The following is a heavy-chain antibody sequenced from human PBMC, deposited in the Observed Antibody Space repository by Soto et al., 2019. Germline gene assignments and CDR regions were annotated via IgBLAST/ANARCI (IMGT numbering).Heavy chain of an antibody. D-gene: IGHD6-13*01. CDR2: TYHSGTT. CDR1: GDSINNSHW. J-gene: IGHJ5*02. CDR3: AREVNSSPARGPNWFDP. Sequence: QVQLQESGPGLVQPSGTLSLTCAVSGDSINNSHWWSWVRQTPGKGLEWIGETYHSGTTNYNPSLKTRFTISIDKSKYQFALKMSSVTAADTAVYYCAREVNSSPARGPNWFDPWGQGTLVTVSS. V-gene: IGHV4-4*02.